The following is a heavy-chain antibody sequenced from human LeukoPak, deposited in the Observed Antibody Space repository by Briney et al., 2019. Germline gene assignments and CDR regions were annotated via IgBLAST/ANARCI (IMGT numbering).Heavy chain of an antibody. J-gene: IGHJ4*02. D-gene: IGHD3-16*01. CDR1: GDSIRDYY. CDR3: ATYIWARHFEH. CDR2: IYYNGDT. V-gene: IGHV4-59*03. Sequence: SETLSLTCTVSGDSIRDYYWSWIRQPPGRGLEWIGYIYYNGDTNYNPSLKSRVTISLDTSKNEFSLRLNSVTAADTAVYFCATYIWARHFEHWGQGTLVTVSS.